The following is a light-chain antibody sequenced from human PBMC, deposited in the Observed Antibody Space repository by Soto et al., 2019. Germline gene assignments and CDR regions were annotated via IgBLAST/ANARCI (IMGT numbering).Light chain of an antibody. Sequence: QPVLTQSPSASASLGASVKLTCTLSSGHSSYAIAWHQQQPEKGPRYLMNLDGSHSKGDGIPDRFSGSSSGAERYLTISSLQSEEEADYYCQTWGTGIRVFGGGTKLTVL. CDR1: SGHSSYA. V-gene: IGLV4-69*01. CDR3: QTWGTGIRV. CDR2: LDGSH. J-gene: IGLJ3*02.